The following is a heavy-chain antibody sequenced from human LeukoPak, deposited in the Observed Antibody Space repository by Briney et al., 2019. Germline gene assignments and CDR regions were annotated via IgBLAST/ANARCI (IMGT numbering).Heavy chain of an antibody. J-gene: IGHJ3*02. V-gene: IGHV4-59*08. CDR3: AGSEGSPATDAFDI. Sequence: SETLSLTCTVSGGSISSYYWSWIRQPPGKGLEWIGYIYYSGSTNYNPSLKNRVTISVDTSKNQFSMKLSSVTAADTAVYYCAGSEGSPATDAFDIWGQGTMVTVSS. D-gene: IGHD6-13*01. CDR2: IYYSGST. CDR1: GGSISSYY.